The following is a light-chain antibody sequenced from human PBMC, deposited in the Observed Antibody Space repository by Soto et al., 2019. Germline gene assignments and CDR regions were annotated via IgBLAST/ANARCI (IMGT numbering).Light chain of an antibody. CDR2: GAS. J-gene: IGKJ4*01. CDR3: QQRSNWPLT. Sequence: DIVLTQSPGTLSLSPGERATLSCRASQSVRSTSLAWYQQKPGQAPRLLIYGASNRATGIPARFSGSGSGTDFTLTISSLEPEDFAVYYCQQRSNWPLTFGGGTKVDIK. CDR1: QSVRSTS. V-gene: IGKV3D-20*02.